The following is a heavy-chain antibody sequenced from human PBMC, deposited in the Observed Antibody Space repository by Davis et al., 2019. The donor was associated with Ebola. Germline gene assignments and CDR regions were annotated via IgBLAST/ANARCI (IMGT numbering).Heavy chain of an antibody. CDR3: ATVFLGQPGEYFQH. CDR2: FDPEDGET. CDR1: GYTSTKYN. V-gene: IGHV1-24*01. J-gene: IGHJ1*01. Sequence: ASVKVSCKASGYTSTKYNMHWVRQAPGQGLEWMGGFDPEDGETIYAQKFQGRVTMTEDTSTDTAYMELSSLRSEDTAVYYCATVFLGQPGEYFQHWGQGTLVTVSS. D-gene: IGHD2/OR15-2a*01.